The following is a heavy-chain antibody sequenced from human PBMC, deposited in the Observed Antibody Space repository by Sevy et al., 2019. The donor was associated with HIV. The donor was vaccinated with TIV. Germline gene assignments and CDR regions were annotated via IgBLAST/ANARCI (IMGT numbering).Heavy chain of an antibody. CDR1: GGTFSSYA. CDR2: IIPIFGTA. D-gene: IGHD1-1*01. CDR3: DCLGTPAGTDDY. J-gene: IGHJ4*02. V-gene: IGHV1-69*06. Sequence: ASVKVSCKASGGTFSSYAISWVRQAPGQGLEWMGGIIPIFGTANYAQKFQGRVTITADKSTSTAYMELSSLRPEDTAVYYCDCLGTPAGTDDYWGQGTLVTVSS.